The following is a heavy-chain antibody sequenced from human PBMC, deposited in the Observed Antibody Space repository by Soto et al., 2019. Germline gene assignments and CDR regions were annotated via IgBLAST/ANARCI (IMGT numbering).Heavy chain of an antibody. Sequence: EVQLLESGGGLVQPGGSLRLSCAASGFTFSAHPVSWLRQAPGKGLEWVSSIRESGDGRYYADSVKGRFTISRDNFRNTVYLQMNSLRAEDTAVYYCARGRPPYCSETKCYWTDDYWGQGTLVTVSS. CDR3: ARGRPPYCSETKCYWTDDY. V-gene: IGHV3-23*01. D-gene: IGHD2-15*01. CDR2: IRESGDGR. CDR1: GFTFSAHP. J-gene: IGHJ4*02.